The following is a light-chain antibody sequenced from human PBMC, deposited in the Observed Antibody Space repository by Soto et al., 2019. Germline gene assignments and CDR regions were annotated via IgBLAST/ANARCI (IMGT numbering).Light chain of an antibody. J-gene: IGKJ2*01. CDR1: QSVSSSY. Sequence: EIVLTQSPGTLSLSPGERATLSCRASQSVSSSYLAWYQQKPGQAPRLLIYGACSMATGIPDRFSGSGSGTDFTLTIRRLEPEDFAVYYWQQYGSSRYTLGQGTKLEIK. V-gene: IGKV3-20*01. CDR3: QQYGSSRYT. CDR2: GAC.